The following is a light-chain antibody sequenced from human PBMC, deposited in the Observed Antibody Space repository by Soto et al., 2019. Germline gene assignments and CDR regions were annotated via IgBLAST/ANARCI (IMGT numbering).Light chain of an antibody. Sequence: QSVLTQPASVSGSPGQSITISCTGTSSDVGGYNYVSWYQQHPGKAPKLRIYDVSNRPSGVSNRFSGSKSGNTASLTISGLQAEDEADYYCSSYTSSSTGGYVFGTGTKLTVL. CDR3: SSYTSSSTGGYV. J-gene: IGLJ1*01. CDR1: SSDVGGYNY. V-gene: IGLV2-14*01. CDR2: DVS.